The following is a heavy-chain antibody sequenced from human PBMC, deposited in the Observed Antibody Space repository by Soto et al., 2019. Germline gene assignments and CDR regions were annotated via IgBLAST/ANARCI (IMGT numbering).Heavy chain of an antibody. Sequence: SETLSLTCAVYGGSFSGYYWSCIRQPPGKGLEWIGEINHSGSTNYNPSLKSRITINPDTSNNQLSLQLNSVTPDDTAVYYCVRLIGSSWLDSWGQGTLVTVSS. CDR1: GGSFSGYY. CDR2: INHSGST. D-gene: IGHD6-13*01. J-gene: IGHJ5*01. V-gene: IGHV4-34*01. CDR3: VRLIGSSWLDS.